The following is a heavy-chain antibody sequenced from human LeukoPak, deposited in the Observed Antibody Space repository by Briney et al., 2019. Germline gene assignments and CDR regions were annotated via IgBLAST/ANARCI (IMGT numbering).Heavy chain of an antibody. CDR3: AGPLIAAAGTPFDY. V-gene: IGHV4-39*01. CDR2: IYYSGST. D-gene: IGHD6-13*01. CDR1: GGSISSSSYY. J-gene: IGHJ4*02. Sequence: SETLSLTCTVSGGSISSSSYYWGWIRQPPGKGLEWIVSIYYSGSTYYNPSLKSRVTISVDTSKNQFSLKLSSVTAADTAVYYCAGPLIAAAGTPFDYWGQGTLVTVSS.